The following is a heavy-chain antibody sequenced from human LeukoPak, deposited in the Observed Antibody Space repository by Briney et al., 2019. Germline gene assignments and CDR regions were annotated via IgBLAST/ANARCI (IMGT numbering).Heavy chain of an antibody. CDR1: GYTFTSYD. CDR2: ISAYNGNT. V-gene: IGHV1-18*01. D-gene: IGHD3-22*01. Sequence: ASVKVSCKASGYTFTSYDINWVRQAPGQGLEWMGWISAYNGNTHYAQKLQGRVTMTTDTSTSTVYMELRSLRSDDTAVYYCARRSPPRRNYDSRGYYSYYFDYWGQGTLVTVSS. CDR3: ARRSPPRRNYDSRGYYSYYFDY. J-gene: IGHJ4*02.